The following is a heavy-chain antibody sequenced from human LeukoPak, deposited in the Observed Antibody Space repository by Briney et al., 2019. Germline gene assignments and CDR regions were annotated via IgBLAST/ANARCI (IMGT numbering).Heavy chain of an antibody. CDR2: IYYSGST. CDR3: AGRAPGELNPEEYFDY. D-gene: IGHD3-10*01. CDR1: GGSISSSSYY. Sequence: SETLSLTCTVSGGSISSSSYYWGWIRQPPGKGLEWIGSIYYSGSTYYNPSLKSRVTISVDTSKNQFSLKLSSVTAADTAVYYCAGRAPGELNPEEYFDYWGQGTLVTVSS. V-gene: IGHV4-39*07. J-gene: IGHJ4*02.